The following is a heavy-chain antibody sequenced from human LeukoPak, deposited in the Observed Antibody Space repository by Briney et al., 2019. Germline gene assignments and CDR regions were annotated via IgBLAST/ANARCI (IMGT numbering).Heavy chain of an antibody. CDR1: GFTFSRNA. CDR2: INGSGNRT. D-gene: IGHD5-18*01. CDR3: AKDHTAMVETLHY. J-gene: IGHJ4*02. Sequence: GGSLRLSCAASGFTFSRNAMGWVRQAAGKGLEWVSAINGSGNRTYYADSVKGRFTISRDNSKNTLYLQMNSLRAEDTAVYYCAKDHTAMVETLHYWGQGTLVTVSS. V-gene: IGHV3-23*01.